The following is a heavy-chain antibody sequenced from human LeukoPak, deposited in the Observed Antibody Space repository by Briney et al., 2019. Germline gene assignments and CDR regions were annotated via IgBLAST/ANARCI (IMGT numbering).Heavy chain of an antibody. CDR2: IYRGGST. D-gene: IGHD6-13*01. J-gene: IGHJ6*02. Sequence: PGGSLRLSCAASGFTVSSNYMSWVRQAPGKGLEWVSEIYRGGSTYYADYVKDRFTISSDNSKNTLYLQMNSLIAEDTAVYYCAREAAAGTTYYYYGMDVWGQGTTVTVSS. V-gene: IGHV3-53*01. CDR1: GFTVSSNY. CDR3: AREAAAGTTYYYYGMDV.